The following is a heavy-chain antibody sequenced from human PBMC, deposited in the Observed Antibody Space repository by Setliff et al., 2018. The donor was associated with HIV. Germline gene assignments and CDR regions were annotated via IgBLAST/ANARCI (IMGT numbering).Heavy chain of an antibody. V-gene: IGHV4-59*11. Sequence: LSLTCTVSGDSITGRWLSWIRQPPGKGLEWTGNIYHDGFANYNPSLKSRLTISVDTSKNTVSLTLSSVTPADTAVYYCARHICGTSACYAVDVWGPGTRVTVS. CDR3: ARHICGTSACYAVDV. J-gene: IGHJ3*01. CDR1: GDSITGRW. CDR2: IYHDGFA. D-gene: IGHD2-21*01.